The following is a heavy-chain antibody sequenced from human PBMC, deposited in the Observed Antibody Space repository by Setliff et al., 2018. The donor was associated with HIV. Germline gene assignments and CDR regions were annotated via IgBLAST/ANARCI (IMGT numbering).Heavy chain of an antibody. V-gene: IGHV1-69*10. CDR2: ITPVIGRP. Sequence: SVKVSCKASGTNLDSFVISWVRQASGQGLEWVGAITPVIGRPIYAQRFHGRVTITAEKSTNTVYMELTSMTSDDTAVYYWARDIGITTPGKGWLEPWGQGTLVTVSS. D-gene: IGHD6-13*01. J-gene: IGHJ5*02. CDR3: ARDIGITTPGKGWLEP. CDR1: GTNLDSFV.